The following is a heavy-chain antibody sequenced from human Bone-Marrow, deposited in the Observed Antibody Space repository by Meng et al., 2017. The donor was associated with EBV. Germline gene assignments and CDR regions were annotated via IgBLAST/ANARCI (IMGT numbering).Heavy chain of an antibody. Sequence: QVQLQQWGAGLLKPSXXPXLTCAVYGGAFSGYYWSWIRQPPGKGLEWIGEINHSGSTNYNPSLKSRVTISVDTSKNLFSLKLSSVTAADTAVYYCARVGDSSIISVEFDYWGQGTLVTVSS. CDR1: GGAFSGYY. V-gene: IGHV4-34*01. J-gene: IGHJ4*02. CDR3: ARVGDSSIISVEFDY. D-gene: IGHD6-13*01. CDR2: INHSGST.